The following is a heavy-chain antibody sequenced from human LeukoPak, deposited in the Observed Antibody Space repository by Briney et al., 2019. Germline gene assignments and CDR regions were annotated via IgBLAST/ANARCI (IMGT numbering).Heavy chain of an antibody. CDR3: ASGGTVYCSGGSCYDY. J-gene: IGHJ4*02. Sequence: SETLSLTCAVSGGSISSSNWWSWVRQPPGKGLEWIGEIYHSGSTNYNPSLKNRVTISVDKSKNQFSLKLSSVTAADTAVYYCASGGTVYCSGGSCYDYWGQGTLVTVSS. D-gene: IGHD2-15*01. V-gene: IGHV4-4*02. CDR2: IYHSGST. CDR1: GGSISSSNW.